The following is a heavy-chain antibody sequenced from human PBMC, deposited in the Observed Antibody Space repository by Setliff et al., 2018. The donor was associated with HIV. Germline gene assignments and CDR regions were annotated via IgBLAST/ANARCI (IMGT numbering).Heavy chain of an antibody. Sequence: ASVKVSCKASGYTFTGYFVHWVRQAPGQGLEWMGRINPNTDDTKYAEKFHGRVTMTRETSISTAYMELSRMRSDDTAVYYCARLRYTTMGGLDYWGQGSLVTVSS. D-gene: IGHD5-18*01. J-gene: IGHJ4*02. CDR1: GYTFTGYF. V-gene: IGHV1-2*06. CDR2: INPNTDDT. CDR3: ARLRYTTMGGLDY.